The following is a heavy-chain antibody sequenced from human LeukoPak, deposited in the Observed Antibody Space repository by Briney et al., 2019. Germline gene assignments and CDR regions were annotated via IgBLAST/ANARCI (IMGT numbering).Heavy chain of an antibody. J-gene: IGHJ4*02. CDR2: ISSSGGST. CDR1: GFTFSRYG. Sequence: PGGSLRLSCTASGFTFSRYGMSGVGQAPGKGLEWVSAISSSGGSTYYADSVKGRLTISRDNSKNTLYLQMNSLRAEDTAVYYCAKGAWYNWNHYFDYWGQGTLVTVSS. CDR3: AKGAWYNWNHYFDY. D-gene: IGHD1-20*01. V-gene: IGHV3-23*01.